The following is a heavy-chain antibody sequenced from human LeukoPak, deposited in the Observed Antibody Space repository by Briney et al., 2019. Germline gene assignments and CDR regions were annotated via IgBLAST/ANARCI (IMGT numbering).Heavy chain of an antibody. V-gene: IGHV4-59*08. CDR1: GGSISSYY. CDR2: IYSSGST. D-gene: IGHD1-7*01. Sequence: PSETLSLTCTVSGGSISSYYWSWIRQPPGKGLEWIGYIYSSGSTNYNPSLKSRVTISVDTSKNQFSLKLSSVTAADTAVYYCARRAWNYAFIDYWGQGTLVTVSS. J-gene: IGHJ4*02. CDR3: ARRAWNYAFIDY.